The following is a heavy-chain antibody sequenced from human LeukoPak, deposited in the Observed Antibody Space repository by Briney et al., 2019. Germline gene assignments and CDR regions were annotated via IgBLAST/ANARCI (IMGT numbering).Heavy chain of an antibody. CDR1: GGTFSSYA. D-gene: IGHD3-22*01. V-gene: IGHV1-69*05. CDR2: IIPIFGTA. CDR3: ARDPRSYYDSTIAFDY. J-gene: IGHJ4*02. Sequence: GASVKVSCKASGGTFSSYAISWVRQAPGQGLEWMGRIIPIFGTANYAQKFQGRVTITTDESTSTAYMELRSLRSDDTAVYYCARDPRSYYDSTIAFDYWGQGTLVTVSS.